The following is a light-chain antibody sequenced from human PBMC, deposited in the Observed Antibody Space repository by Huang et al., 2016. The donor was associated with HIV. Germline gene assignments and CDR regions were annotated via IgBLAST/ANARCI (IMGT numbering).Light chain of an antibody. CDR3: QQYDQWPPGYT. CDR2: GAS. CDR1: QSISSN. V-gene: IGKV3-15*01. J-gene: IGKJ2*01. Sequence: EIVMTQSPATLFVSPGERATLSCRASQSISSNLAWYQPKPGQAPRVLIYGASTRASGVPARFSGAGSGTEFTLTISSLQSEDLAVYYCQQYDQWPPGYTFGQGTKL.